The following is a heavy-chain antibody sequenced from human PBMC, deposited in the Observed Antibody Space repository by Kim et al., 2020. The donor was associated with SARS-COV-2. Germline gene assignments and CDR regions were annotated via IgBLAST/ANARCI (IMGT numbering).Heavy chain of an antibody. CDR2: IYYSGST. V-gene: IGHV4-59*01. Sequence: SETLSLTCTVSGGSISSYYWSWIRQPPGKGLELIGYIYYSGSTNYNPSLKSRVTISVDTSKNQFSLKLSSVTAADTAVYYCARAVTYYYDSSGYYDYWGQGTLVTVSS. D-gene: IGHD3-22*01. J-gene: IGHJ4*02. CDR1: GGSISSYY. CDR3: ARAVTYYYDSSGYYDY.